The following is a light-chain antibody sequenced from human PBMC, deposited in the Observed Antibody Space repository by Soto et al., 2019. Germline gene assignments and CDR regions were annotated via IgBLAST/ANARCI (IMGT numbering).Light chain of an antibody. CDR3: QQYGSSPT. J-gene: IGKJ4*01. CDR2: GAS. CDR1: QSVSSSY. Sequence: IVFTHSPGTLSLTPGERATLSCRASQSVSSSYLAWYQQKPGQAPRLLIYGASSRATGIPDRFSGSGSGTDFTLTISRLEPEDFAVYYCQQYGSSPTFGGGTKVDIK. V-gene: IGKV3-20*01.